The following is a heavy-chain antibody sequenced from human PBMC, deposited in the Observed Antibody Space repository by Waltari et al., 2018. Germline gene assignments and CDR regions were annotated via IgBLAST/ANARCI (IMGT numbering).Heavy chain of an antibody. D-gene: IGHD6-13*01. V-gene: IGHV4-38-2*01. Sequence: QVLLQESGPGLVKPSETLSLICAVSGYSITSGYYWVWTRQPPGKGLEWIGSMYHTGSTYYNPSLKSRVTISVDTSKNQFSLKLSSVTAADTAVYYCASRSSRGYYFDYWGQGTLVTVSS. CDR2: MYHTGST. CDR3: ASRSSRGYYFDY. CDR1: GYSITSGYY. J-gene: IGHJ4*02.